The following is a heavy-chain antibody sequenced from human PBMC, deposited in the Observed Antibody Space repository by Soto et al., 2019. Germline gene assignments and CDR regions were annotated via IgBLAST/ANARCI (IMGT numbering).Heavy chain of an antibody. Sequence: QVQLQESGPGLVKPSQTLSPTCTVSGGAISSGDYFWSWFRQPPGKGLEWIGYILYSGTTNYRPYVESRPTISVDTSKNPFSLKLTSVTAVDTAVYSCARNGVLDYWGWGTLVSVSS. D-gene: IGHD2-8*01. CDR2: ILYSGTT. CDR1: GGAISSGDYF. CDR3: ARNGVLDY. J-gene: IGHJ4*02. V-gene: IGHV4-30-4*01.